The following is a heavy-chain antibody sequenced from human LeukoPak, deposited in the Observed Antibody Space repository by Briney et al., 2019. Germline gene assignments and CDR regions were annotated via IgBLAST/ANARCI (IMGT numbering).Heavy chain of an antibody. J-gene: IGHJ4*02. V-gene: IGHV1-69*05. D-gene: IGHD3-10*01. CDR3: ARVFARSGEISGSYYYY. CDR1: GGTFSTYA. CDR2: IIPIFGTA. Sequence: SVKVSCKASGGTFSTYAINWVRQAPGQGLEWMGGIIPIFGTANYTQKFQGRVTISTDESTSTAYMELSRLRSEDTAVYYCARVFARSGEISGSYYYYWGQGTLVTVSS.